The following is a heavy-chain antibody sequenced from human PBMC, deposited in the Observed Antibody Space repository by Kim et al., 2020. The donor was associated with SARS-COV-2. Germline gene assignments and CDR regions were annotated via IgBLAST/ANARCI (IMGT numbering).Heavy chain of an antibody. D-gene: IGHD3-9*01. CDR2: INSDGSST. J-gene: IGHJ4*02. Sequence: GGSLRLSCAASGFTFSSYWMHWVRQAPGKGLVWVSRINSDGSSTSYADSVKGRFTISRDNAKTTLYLQLNSLRAEATAAYDCSRVVRYFAWLLFDYWGQG. CDR1: GFTFSSYW. V-gene: IGHV3-74*01. CDR3: SRVVRYFAWLLFDY.